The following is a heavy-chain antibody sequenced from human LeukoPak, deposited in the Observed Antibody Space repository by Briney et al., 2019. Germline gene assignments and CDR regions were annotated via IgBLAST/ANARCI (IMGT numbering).Heavy chain of an antibody. CDR2: IYSGGST. J-gene: IGHJ6*04. D-gene: IGHD4-17*01. Sequence: GGSLRLSCAASGFTVSSNYMSWVRQAPGKGLEWVSVIYSGGSTYYADSVKGRFTISRDNSKNTLYLQMNSLRAEDTAVYYCARDNYGDYGMGVWGKGTTVTVSS. CDR3: ARDNYGDYGMGV. CDR1: GFTVSSNY. V-gene: IGHV3-53*01.